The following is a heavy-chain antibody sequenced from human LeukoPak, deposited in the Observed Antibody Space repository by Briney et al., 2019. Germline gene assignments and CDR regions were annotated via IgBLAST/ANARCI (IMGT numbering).Heavy chain of an antibody. D-gene: IGHD3-10*01. Sequence: ASVKVSCKASGYTFTSYDINWVRQATRQGLEGMGWMNPNSGGTNYAQKFQGRVTMTRDTSISTAYMELSRLRSDDTAVYYCARGGYGSGSSPNNWFDPWGQGTLVTVSS. CDR2: MNPNSGGT. CDR3: ARGGYGSGSSPNNWFDP. V-gene: IGHV1-2*02. CDR1: GYTFTSYD. J-gene: IGHJ5*02.